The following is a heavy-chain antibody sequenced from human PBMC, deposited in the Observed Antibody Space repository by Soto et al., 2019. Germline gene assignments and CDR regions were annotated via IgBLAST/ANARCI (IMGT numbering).Heavy chain of an antibody. CDR1: GGSISSYY. CDR2: IYYSGST. V-gene: IGHV4-59*01. D-gene: IGHD1-26*01. CDR3: AGEDWDSLGARGLFYY. J-gene: IGHJ4*02. Sequence: SETLSLTCTVSGGSISSYYWSWIRQPPGKGLEWIGYIYYSGSTNYNPSLKSRVTISVDTSKNQFSLKLSSVTAADTAVYYCAGEDWDSLGARGLFYYWGQGTLVTVSS.